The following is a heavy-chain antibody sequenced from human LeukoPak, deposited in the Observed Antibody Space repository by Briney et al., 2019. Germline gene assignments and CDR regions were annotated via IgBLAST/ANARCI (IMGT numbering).Heavy chain of an antibody. V-gene: IGHV3-30*02. Sequence: GGSLRLSCAASRFTFSSYGMHWVRQAPGKGLEWVAFIRYDGSTKYYADSVKGRFTTSRDNSKNTLYLQMNSLRAEDTAVYYCAREDYGDYVFAFDIWGQGTMVTVSS. J-gene: IGHJ3*02. CDR2: IRYDGSTK. CDR1: RFTFSSYG. D-gene: IGHD4-17*01. CDR3: AREDYGDYVFAFDI.